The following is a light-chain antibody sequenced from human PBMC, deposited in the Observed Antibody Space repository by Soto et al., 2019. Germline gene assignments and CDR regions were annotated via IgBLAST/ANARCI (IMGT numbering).Light chain of an antibody. CDR3: QQCNNYPYT. CDR2: KAS. J-gene: IGKJ2*01. V-gene: IGKV1-5*03. Sequence: DIQMTQSPSILSASVGDRVTITCRASQSINYWLAWYQQKPGKASKLLIYKASSLESGVPSRFSGSGSGTQFTLTISSLQPDDFATYYCQQCNNYPYTFGQGTKLEI. CDR1: QSINYW.